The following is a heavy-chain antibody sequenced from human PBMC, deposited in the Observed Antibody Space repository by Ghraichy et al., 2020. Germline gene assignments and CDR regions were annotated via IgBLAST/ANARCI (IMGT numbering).Heavy chain of an antibody. J-gene: IGHJ4*02. CDR1: GFTFSSYS. V-gene: IGHV3-21*01. D-gene: IGHD2-15*01. Sequence: GSLRLSCAASGFTFSSYSMNWVRQAPGKGLEWVSSISSSSSYIYYADSVKGRFTISRDNAKNSLYLQMNSLRAEDTAVYYCARQGRGYCSGGSCYSTSYTSYDYWGQGTLVTVSS. CDR3: ARQGRGYCSGGSCYSTSYTSYDY. CDR2: ISSSSSYI.